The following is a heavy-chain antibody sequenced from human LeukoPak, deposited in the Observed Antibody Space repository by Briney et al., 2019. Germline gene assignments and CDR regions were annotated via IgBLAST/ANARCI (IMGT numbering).Heavy chain of an antibody. Sequence: GSSVKVSCKASGGTFSTYAIDWVRQAPGQGLEWMGWISAYNGNTNYAQNLQDRVTMTTDTSTSTAYMELRSLRSDDTAVYYCATSYHYDSSGYYSSFDYWGQGTLVTVSS. CDR3: ATSYHYDSSGYYSSFDY. V-gene: IGHV1-18*01. D-gene: IGHD3-22*01. CDR2: ISAYNGNT. CDR1: GGTFSTYA. J-gene: IGHJ4*02.